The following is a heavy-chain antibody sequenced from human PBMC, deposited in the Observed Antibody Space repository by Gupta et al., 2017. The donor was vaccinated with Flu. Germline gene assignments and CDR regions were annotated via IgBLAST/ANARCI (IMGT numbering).Heavy chain of an antibody. CDR3: AKDMDTTGTADGGLDY. Sequence: GSTYYADSVKGRFTISRDNSKNTLYLQMNSLRAEDTAVYYCAKDMDTTGTADGGLDYWGQGTLVTVSS. V-gene: IGHV3-23*01. J-gene: IGHJ4*02. D-gene: IGHD1-1*01. CDR2: GST.